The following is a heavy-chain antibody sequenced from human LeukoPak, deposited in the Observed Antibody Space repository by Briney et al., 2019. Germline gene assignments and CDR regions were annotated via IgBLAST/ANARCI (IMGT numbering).Heavy chain of an antibody. D-gene: IGHD3-22*01. CDR2: INGDGSTT. CDR3: ARGSDRTGYFPT. Sequence: GGSLRLSCAAPGFTFSTNWMHWVRQAPGEGLVWVSRINGDGSTTRYADSVEGRFTISRDNAKNTLYLQMSSLRAEDTAVYYCARGSDRTGYFPTWGQGTLVTVSS. V-gene: IGHV3-74*01. CDR1: GFTFSTNW. J-gene: IGHJ5*02.